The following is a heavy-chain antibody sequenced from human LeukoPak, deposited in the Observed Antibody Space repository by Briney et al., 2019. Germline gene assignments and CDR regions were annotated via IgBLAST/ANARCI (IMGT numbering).Heavy chain of an antibody. J-gene: IGHJ5*02. CDR3: ARDPGTRVVTPGVIWFDP. CDR1: GGTFSSYA. CDR2: IIPIFGTA. Sequence: SVKVSCKASGGTFSSYAISWVRQAPGQGLEWMGRIIPIFGTANYAQKFQGRVTITTDESTSTAYMELSSLRSEDTAVYYCARDPGTRVVTPGVIWFDPWGRGTLVTVSS. V-gene: IGHV1-69*05. D-gene: IGHD4-23*01.